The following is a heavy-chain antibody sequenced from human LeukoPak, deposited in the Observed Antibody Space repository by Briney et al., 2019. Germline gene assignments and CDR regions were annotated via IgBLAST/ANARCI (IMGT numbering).Heavy chain of an antibody. CDR2: IWNDGSNK. V-gene: IGHV3-33*01. Sequence: GRSLRLSCAASGFTFSTYGMHWVRQAPGKGLEWVAVIWNDGSNKYYADSVKGRFTISRDNSKNTLYLHMNSLRAEDTAVYYCARVFIPGAHPIDYWGQGTLVTVSS. CDR1: GFTFSTYG. CDR3: ARVFIPGAHPIDY. D-gene: IGHD1-26*01. J-gene: IGHJ4*02.